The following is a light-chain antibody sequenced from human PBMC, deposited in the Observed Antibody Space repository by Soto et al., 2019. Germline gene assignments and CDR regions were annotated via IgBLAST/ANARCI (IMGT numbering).Light chain of an antibody. Sequence: QSALTQPPSASVSPGQSVTISCTGTSSDVGAYNYVSWYQQHAGKAPKLVIYEVTKRPSGVPDRFSGSKSANTSSLTVSGLPAEDEADYYCSSCASSNTWVFGGGTKLTVL. CDR2: EVT. CDR1: SSDVGAYNY. J-gene: IGLJ3*02. CDR3: SSCASSNTWV. V-gene: IGLV2-8*01.